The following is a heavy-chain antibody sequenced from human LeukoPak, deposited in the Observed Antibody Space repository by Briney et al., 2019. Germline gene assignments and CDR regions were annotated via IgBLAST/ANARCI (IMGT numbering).Heavy chain of an antibody. V-gene: IGHV4-39*01. CDR2: VYYSGTT. J-gene: IGHJ4*02. Sequence: SETLSLTCSASGGYINTRSYFWGWIRQSPGKGLEWIASVYYSGTTYYNPSLKSRVTISVDTLKSQLSLKLSSVTAADTAVYYCARQRGSGWYHPHLFWGQGILVTVSS. CDR1: GGYINTRSYF. CDR3: ARQRGSGWYHPHLF. D-gene: IGHD6-19*01.